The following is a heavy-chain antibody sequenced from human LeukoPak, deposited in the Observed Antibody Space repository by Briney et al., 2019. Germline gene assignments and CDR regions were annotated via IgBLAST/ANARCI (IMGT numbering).Heavy chain of an antibody. V-gene: IGHV4-61*01. CDR1: GGSVSSGSYY. D-gene: IGHD3-3*01. CDR3: ARDNDLNWFDP. Sequence: SETLSLTCTVSGGSVSSGSYYWSWIRQPPGKGLEWIGHIYYSGSTNYNPSLKSRVTISVDTSKNQFSLKLSSVTAADTAVYYCARDNDLNWFDPWGQGTLVTVSS. CDR2: IYYSGST. J-gene: IGHJ5*02.